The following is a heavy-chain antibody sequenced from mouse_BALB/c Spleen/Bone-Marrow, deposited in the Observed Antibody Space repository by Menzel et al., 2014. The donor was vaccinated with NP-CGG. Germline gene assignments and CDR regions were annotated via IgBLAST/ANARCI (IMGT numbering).Heavy chain of an antibody. V-gene: IGHV1-69*02. CDR3: ARWGYLDY. Sequence: QVQLQQSGAEFAKPGASVRLSCKASGYTFTRFYIHWVKQRPGQDLEWIGVIDPSDSYINYNQKFKGKATLTVDKSSSTAYMQLSSLTSEDSALYYCARWGYLDYWGQGTTLTVSS. CDR1: GYTFTRFY. CDR2: IDPSDSYI. J-gene: IGHJ2*01. D-gene: IGHD3-1*01.